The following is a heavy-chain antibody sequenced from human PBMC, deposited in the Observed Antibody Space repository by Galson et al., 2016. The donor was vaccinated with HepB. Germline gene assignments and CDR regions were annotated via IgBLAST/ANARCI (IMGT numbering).Heavy chain of an antibody. CDR3: ARTVTTVTPHNSNDLDV. CDR2: INYVGRT. D-gene: IGHD4-11*01. CDR1: GASLRDYY. V-gene: IGHV4-34*01. Sequence: ETLSLTCALHGASLRDYYWSWVRQPPGMGLQWVGEINYVGRTNYSPSLKSRVTISIDMSKNHFSLNLGSVTAADTAIYYCARTVTTVTPHNSNDLDVWGQGTTVTVS. J-gene: IGHJ6*02.